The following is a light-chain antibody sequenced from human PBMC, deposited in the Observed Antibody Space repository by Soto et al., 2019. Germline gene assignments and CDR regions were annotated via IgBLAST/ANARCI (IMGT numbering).Light chain of an antibody. Sequence: DIQMTQSPSSLSASVGDRVTITCRASQGISNYLAWYQQKPGKVPKLLIYAASTLQSGVPSRFSGSGSGTDFTLTIGGLQPEDVATYYCQKYNSAPRTFGPGPRWISN. J-gene: IGKJ3*01. V-gene: IGKV1-27*01. CDR2: AAS. CDR1: QGISNY. CDR3: QKYNSAPRT.